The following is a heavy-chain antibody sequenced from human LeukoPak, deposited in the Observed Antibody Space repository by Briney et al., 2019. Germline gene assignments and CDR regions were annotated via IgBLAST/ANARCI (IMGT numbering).Heavy chain of an antibody. J-gene: IGHJ4*02. Sequence: GGSLRLSCAAYGFTFSRNWMHWVRQAPGKGLVWVSCINSDGSSTSYADSVKGRFTISRDNAKNTLYLQMNSLRAEDTAVYYCARPTYYYDALFDYWGQGTLVTVSS. CDR3: ARPTYYYDALFDY. CDR1: GFTFSRNW. V-gene: IGHV3-74*01. D-gene: IGHD3-22*01. CDR2: INSDGSST.